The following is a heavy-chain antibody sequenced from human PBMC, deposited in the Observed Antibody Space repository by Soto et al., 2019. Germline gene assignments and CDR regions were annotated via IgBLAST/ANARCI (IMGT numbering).Heavy chain of an antibody. CDR1: QGTFSSYA. Sequence: QVQLVQSGAEVKKPGSWRKVSCKGSQGTFSSYAISWVRQAPGQGLEWMGGIIPIFGTANYAQKFQGRVTITADESTSTAYMELSSLRSVDTAVYYCARDGYNIGGMDVWGQGTTVTVSS. J-gene: IGHJ6*02. CDR3: ARDGYNIGGMDV. CDR2: IIPIFGTA. D-gene: IGHD5-12*01. V-gene: IGHV1-69*12.